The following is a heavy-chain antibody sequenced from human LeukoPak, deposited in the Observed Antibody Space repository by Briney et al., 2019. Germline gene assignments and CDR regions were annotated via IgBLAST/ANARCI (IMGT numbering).Heavy chain of an antibody. CDR3: ARGQTWFDP. V-gene: IGHV4-30-2*01. J-gene: IGHJ5*02. CDR2: IYHSGST. CDR1: GGSISSGGYS. Sequence: PSETLSLTCAVSGGSISSGGYSWSWIRQPPGKGLEWVGYIYHSGSTYYNPSLKSRVTISVDRFKNQFSLKLSSVTAADTAVYYCARGQTWFDPWGQGTLVTVSS.